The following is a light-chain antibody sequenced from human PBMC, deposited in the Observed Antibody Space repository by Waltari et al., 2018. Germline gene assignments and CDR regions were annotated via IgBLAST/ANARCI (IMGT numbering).Light chain of an antibody. Sequence: QSALTQPVSVSGSPGQSITISCTGTSSDVGGYNYVSWYQQHPGKAPKLMIYEVSNRPSGVSNRVSGSKSGNTASLTISGLQAEDEAHYYCSSYTSSSTHYVFGTGTKVTVL. V-gene: IGLV2-14*01. CDR1: SSDVGGYNY. CDR3: SSYTSSSTHYV. J-gene: IGLJ1*01. CDR2: EVS.